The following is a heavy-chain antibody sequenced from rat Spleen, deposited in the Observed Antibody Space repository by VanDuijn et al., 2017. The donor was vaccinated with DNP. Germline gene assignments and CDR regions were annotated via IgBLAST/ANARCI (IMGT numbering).Heavy chain of an antibody. J-gene: IGHJ4*01. Sequence: EVQLVESGGGLVQPGRSLKLSCVVSGFTFNNYWMTWIRQVPGKGLEWVASISSSGGSTYYPDSVKGRFTISRDNAKNTLYLQMNSLRSEDTATYYCARVNNNLYYGLDAWGQGTSVTVSS. CDR1: GFTFNNYW. CDR2: ISSSGGST. V-gene: IGHV5-31*01. D-gene: IGHD1-10*01. CDR3: ARVNNNLYYGLDA.